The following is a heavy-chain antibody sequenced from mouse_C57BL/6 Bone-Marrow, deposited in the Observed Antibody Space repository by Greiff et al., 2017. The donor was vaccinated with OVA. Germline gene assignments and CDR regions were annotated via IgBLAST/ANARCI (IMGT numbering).Heavy chain of an antibody. V-gene: IGHV2-2*01. J-gene: IGHJ2*01. CDR2: IWSGGST. Sequence: QVQLKQSGPGLVQPSQSLSITCTVSGFSLTSYGVHWVRQSPGKGLEWLGVIWSGGSTDYNAAFISRLSISKDNSKSQVFFKMNSLQADDTAIYYCARLSLYWGQGTTLTVSS. CDR3: ARLSLY. CDR1: GFSLTSYG.